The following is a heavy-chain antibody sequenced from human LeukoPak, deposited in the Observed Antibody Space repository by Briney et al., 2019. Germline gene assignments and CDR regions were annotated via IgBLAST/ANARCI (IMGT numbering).Heavy chain of an antibody. D-gene: IGHD1-26*01. Sequence: SETLSLTCTVSGGSISSYYWSWIRQPPGKGLEWIGYIYYSGSTNYNPSLKSRVTISVDTSKNQFSLKLSSVTAADTAVYYRARHGGREWELPNYYYYYYMDVWGKGTTVTVSS. CDR1: GGSISSYY. J-gene: IGHJ6*03. V-gene: IGHV4-59*01. CDR2: IYYSGST. CDR3: ARHGGREWELPNYYYYYYMDV.